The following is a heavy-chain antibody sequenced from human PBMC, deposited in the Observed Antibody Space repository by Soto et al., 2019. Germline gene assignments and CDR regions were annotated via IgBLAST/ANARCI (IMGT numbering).Heavy chain of an antibody. V-gene: IGHV1-69*12. CDR3: ASSVYCGGGSCSYPHYYYYGMDV. D-gene: IGHD2-15*01. J-gene: IGHJ6*02. CDR1: GGTFSSYA. CDR2: IIPMFGTA. Sequence: QVQLVQSGAEVKKPGSSVKVSCKASGGTFSSYAISWVRQAPGQGLEWMGGIIPMFGTADYAQKFQGRVTITADESTSTAYMELSSLRSEDTAVYYCASSVYCGGGSCSYPHYYYYGMDVWGQGTTVTVSS.